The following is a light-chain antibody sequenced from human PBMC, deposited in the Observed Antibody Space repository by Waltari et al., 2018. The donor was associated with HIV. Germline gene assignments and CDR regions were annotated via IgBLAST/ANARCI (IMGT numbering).Light chain of an antibody. CDR1: QDIGDH. V-gene: IGKV1-16*02. J-gene: IGKJ4*01. Sequence: DIQMTQSPSSLSASVGDRVTITCRASQDIGDHLAWFQQEPGKAPKSLVYDASSLQSGVPSKFSGSGSGTDFTLTISNLQPEDFATYYCQQHKTYPLTFGGGTKVEI. CDR3: QQHKTYPLT. CDR2: DAS.